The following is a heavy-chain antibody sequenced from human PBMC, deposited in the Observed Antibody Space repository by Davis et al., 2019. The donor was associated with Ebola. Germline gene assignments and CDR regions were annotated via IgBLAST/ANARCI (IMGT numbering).Heavy chain of an antibody. D-gene: IGHD4-17*01. V-gene: IGHV1-18*01. J-gene: IGHJ4*02. Sequence: ASVKVSRKASGYTLTSYGISWVRQAPGPGLEWMGWISAYNGNTNSAQTLQGRVTMTTDTSTSTAYMELRSLRSDDTAVYYCARAGTTVTTFDYWGQGTLVTVSS. CDR2: ISAYNGNT. CDR1: GYTLTSYG. CDR3: ARAGTTVTTFDY.